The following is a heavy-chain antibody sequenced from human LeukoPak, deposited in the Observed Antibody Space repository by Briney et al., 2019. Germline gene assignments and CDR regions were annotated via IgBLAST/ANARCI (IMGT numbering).Heavy chain of an antibody. D-gene: IGHD4-23*01. CDR3: ARVTRIYSVDY. CDR1: GFTFSTYS. J-gene: IGHJ4*02. V-gene: IGHV3-21*01. Sequence: GGSLRLSCAASGFTFSTYSLNWVRQAPGKGLEWLSSLSGDKKYIYYADSVKGRFTISRDNAKNSLYLQMNSLSAEDTAVYYCARVTRIYSVDYWGQGTLVTVSS. CDR2: LSGDKKYI.